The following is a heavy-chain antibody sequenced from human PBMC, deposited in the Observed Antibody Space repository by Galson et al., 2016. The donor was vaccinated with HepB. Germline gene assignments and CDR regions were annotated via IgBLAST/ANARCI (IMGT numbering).Heavy chain of an antibody. J-gene: IGHJ4*02. CDR2: IYRGGST. Sequence: SETLSLTCAVSGGSISSSNWWSWVRQPPGKGLEWIGEIYRGGSTSYNPSLKSRVTISVDKSKNQFSLKLSSVTAADTAVYYCARGGDYDSSGRFDYWGQGTRVTVSS. CDR3: ARGGDYDSSGRFDY. V-gene: IGHV4-4*02. D-gene: IGHD3-22*01. CDR1: GGSISSSNW.